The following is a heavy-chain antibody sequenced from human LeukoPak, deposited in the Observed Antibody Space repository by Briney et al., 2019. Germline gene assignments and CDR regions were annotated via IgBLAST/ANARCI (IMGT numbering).Heavy chain of an antibody. Sequence: ASVKVSCKASGGTFSSYAISWVRQAPGQGLEWMGRIIPILGTANYAQKFQGRVTITTDESTSTAYMELSSLRSEDTAVYYCARGHPDYDSSGYDYWGQRTLVTVSS. CDR1: GGTFSSYA. CDR2: IIPILGTA. V-gene: IGHV1-69*11. CDR3: ARGHPDYDSSGYDY. D-gene: IGHD3-22*01. J-gene: IGHJ4*02.